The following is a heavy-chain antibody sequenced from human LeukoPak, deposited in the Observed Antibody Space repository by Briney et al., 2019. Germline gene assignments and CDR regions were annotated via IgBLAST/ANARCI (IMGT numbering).Heavy chain of an antibody. CDR3: ARDLVGATRGKFDY. CDR1: GYTFTGYY. Sequence: GASVKVSCKASGYTFTGYYMHWVRQAPGQGLEWMGWINPNSGGTNYAQKFQGRVTMTRDTSISTAYKELSRLRSDDTAVYYCARDLVGATRGKFDYWGQGTLVTVSS. V-gene: IGHV1-2*02. CDR2: INPNSGGT. J-gene: IGHJ4*02. D-gene: IGHD1-26*01.